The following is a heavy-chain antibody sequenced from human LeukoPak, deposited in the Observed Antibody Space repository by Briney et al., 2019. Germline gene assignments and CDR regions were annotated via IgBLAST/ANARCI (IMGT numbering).Heavy chain of an antibody. CDR3: AKDGDAYIEYYYYYMDV. V-gene: IGHV3-33*06. J-gene: IGHJ6*03. CDR1: GFTFSNYG. D-gene: IGHD5-24*01. CDR2: IWHDGSNK. Sequence: QPGGSLRLSCVSSGFTFSNYGVHWVRQAPGKGLEWVALIWHDGSNKYYADSVRGRVTISRDNSKNTLYLQMNSLTAEDTAVYFCAKDGDAYIEYYYYYMDVWGKGTTVTVSS.